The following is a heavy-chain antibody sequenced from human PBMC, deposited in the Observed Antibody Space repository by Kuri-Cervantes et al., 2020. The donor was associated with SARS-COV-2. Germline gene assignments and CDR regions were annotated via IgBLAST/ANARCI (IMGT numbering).Heavy chain of an antibody. Sequence: ASVKVSCKASGGTFSNYAISWVRQAPGQGLEWMGWISAYNGNTNYAQKLQGRVTMTTDTSTSTAYMELRSLRSDDTAVYYCATDHKEVHDYVWGSYRHYYFDYWGQGTLVTVSS. J-gene: IGHJ4*02. CDR3: ATDHKEVHDYVWGSYRHYYFDY. D-gene: IGHD3-16*02. V-gene: IGHV1-18*01. CDR2: ISAYNGNT. CDR1: GGTFSNYA.